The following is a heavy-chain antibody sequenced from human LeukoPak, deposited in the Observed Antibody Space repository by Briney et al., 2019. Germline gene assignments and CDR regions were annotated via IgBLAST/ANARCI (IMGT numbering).Heavy chain of an antibody. CDR2: ISGSGGST. J-gene: IGHJ6*03. CDR3: AREPDFWSGYHCYYMDV. CDR1: GFTFSSYA. Sequence: GGSLRLSCAASGFTFSSYAMSWVRQAPGKGLEWVSAISGSGGSTYYADSVKGRFTISRDNSKNTLYLQMNSLRAEDTAVYYCAREPDFWSGYHCYYMDVWGKGTTVTVSS. V-gene: IGHV3-23*01. D-gene: IGHD3-3*01.